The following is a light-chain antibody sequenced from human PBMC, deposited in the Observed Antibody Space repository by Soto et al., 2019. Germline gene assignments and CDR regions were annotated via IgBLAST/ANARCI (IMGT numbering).Light chain of an antibody. V-gene: IGKV3-15*01. CDR3: QQYISWPPT. Sequence: EIVMTQSPATLSVSPGERVTFSCRASQSVNNNLAWYQHKPGQSPRLLVSGASTRATAVPVRFSGSGSGTEFTLTISSLQPEDFAPYFCQQYISWPPTFGQGTKVEIK. CDR1: QSVNNN. J-gene: IGKJ1*01. CDR2: GAS.